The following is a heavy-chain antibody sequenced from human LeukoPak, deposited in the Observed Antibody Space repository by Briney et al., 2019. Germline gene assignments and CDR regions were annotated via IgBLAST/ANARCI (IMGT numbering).Heavy chain of an antibody. CDR2: MNPNSGNT. D-gene: IGHD5-12*01. J-gene: IGHJ5*02. CDR3: ARGRGRWKLDSGRALTPNWFDP. Sequence: ASVKVSCKASGYTFTSYDINWVRQATGQGLEWMGWMNPNSGNTGYAQKFQGRVTMTRNTSISTACMELSSLRSEDTAVYYCARGRGRWKLDSGRALTPNWFDPWGQGTLVTVSS. V-gene: IGHV1-8*01. CDR1: GYTFTSYD.